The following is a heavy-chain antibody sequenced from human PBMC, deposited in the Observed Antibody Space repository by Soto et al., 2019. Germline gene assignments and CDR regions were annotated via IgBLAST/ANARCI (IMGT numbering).Heavy chain of an antibody. CDR2: IYPGDSDT. V-gene: IGHV5-51*01. CDR1: GYSFTSYW. Sequence: GESLKISCKGSGYSFTSYWIGWVRQMPGKGLEWMGIIYPGDSDTRYSPSFQGQVTISADKSISTAYLQWSSLKASDTAMYYCARHRYSSSSHYYYYYYMDVWGKGTTVTVSS. CDR3: ARHRYSSSSHYYYYYYMDV. J-gene: IGHJ6*03. D-gene: IGHD6-6*01.